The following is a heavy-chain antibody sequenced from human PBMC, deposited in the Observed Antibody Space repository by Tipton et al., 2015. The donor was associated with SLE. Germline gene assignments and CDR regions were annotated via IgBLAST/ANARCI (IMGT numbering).Heavy chain of an antibody. Sequence: LRLSCTVSGGSISSYYWSWIRQPAGKGLEWIGRIYTSGSTNYNPSLKSRVTMSVDTSKNQFSLKLSSVTAADTAVYYCARGGNDFWSPYYYGMDVWGQGTTVTVSS. CDR3: ARGGNDFWSPYYYGMDV. D-gene: IGHD3-3*01. CDR2: IYTSGST. CDR1: GGSISSYY. V-gene: IGHV4-4*07. J-gene: IGHJ6*02.